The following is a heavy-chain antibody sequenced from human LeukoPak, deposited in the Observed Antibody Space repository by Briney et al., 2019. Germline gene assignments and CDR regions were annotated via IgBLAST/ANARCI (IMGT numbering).Heavy chain of an antibody. CDR1: GFTFSSYA. Sequence: GGSLRLSCAASGFTFSSYAMSWVRQAPGKGLQWVSGFSSGGITTYYADSVRGRFTISRDNSKNTLYLQMNSLRAEDTAVYYCAKAFVDSSGYHHYYFDYWGQGTLVTVSS. V-gene: IGHV3-23*01. D-gene: IGHD3-22*01. CDR2: FSSGGITT. CDR3: AKAFVDSSGYHHYYFDY. J-gene: IGHJ4*02.